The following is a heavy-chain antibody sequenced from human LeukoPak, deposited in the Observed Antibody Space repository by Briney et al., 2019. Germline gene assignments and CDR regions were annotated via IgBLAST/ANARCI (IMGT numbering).Heavy chain of an antibody. V-gene: IGHV4-59*01. Sequence: SETLSLTCTVSGGSISSYYWSWIRQPPGKGLEWIGYIYYSGSTNYNPSLKSRVTISVDTSKNQSSLKLSSVTAADTAVYYCACGYSYGTLDYYYYGMDVWGQGTTVTVSS. CDR1: GGSISSYY. CDR3: ACGYSYGTLDYYYYGMDV. D-gene: IGHD5-18*01. CDR2: IYYSGST. J-gene: IGHJ6*02.